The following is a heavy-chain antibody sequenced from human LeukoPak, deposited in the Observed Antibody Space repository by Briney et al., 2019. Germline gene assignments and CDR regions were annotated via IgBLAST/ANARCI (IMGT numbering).Heavy chain of an antibody. Sequence: PSETLSLTCTVSGGSISSGDYYWSWIRQPPGKGLEWIGYIYYSGSTYYNPSLKSRVTISVDTSKNQFSLKLSSVTAADTAVYYCARVRGDYYDSSGYLRNWFDPWGQGTLVTVSS. CDR3: ARVRGDYYDSSGYLRNWFDP. CDR1: GGSISSGDYY. D-gene: IGHD3-22*01. V-gene: IGHV4-30-4*08. CDR2: IYYSGST. J-gene: IGHJ5*02.